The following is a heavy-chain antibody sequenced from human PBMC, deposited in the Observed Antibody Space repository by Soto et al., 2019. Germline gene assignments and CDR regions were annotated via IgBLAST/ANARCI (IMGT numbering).Heavy chain of an antibody. D-gene: IGHD2-2*02. CDR2: ISAYNGNT. J-gene: IGHJ5*02. CDR1: GYTFTSYG. V-gene: IGHV1-18*01. Sequence: ASVKVSCKASGYTFTSYGISWVRQAPGQGLEWMGWISAYNGNTNYAQKLQGRVTMTTDTSTSTAYMELRSLRSDDTAVYYCARVGYCSSTSCYTGENGFDPWGQGNLVTVSS. CDR3: ARVGYCSSTSCYTGENGFDP.